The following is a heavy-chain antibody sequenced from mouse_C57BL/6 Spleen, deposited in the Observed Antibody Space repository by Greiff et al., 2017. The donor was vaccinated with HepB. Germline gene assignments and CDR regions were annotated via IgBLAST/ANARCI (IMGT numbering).Heavy chain of an antibody. Sequence: VQLQQPGAELVKPGASVKMSCKASGYTFTSYWITWVKQRPGQGLEWIGDIYPGSGSTNYNEKFKSKATLTVDTSSSTAYMQLSSLTSEDSAVYDCARSGPRASYYFDYWGQGTTLTVSS. D-gene: IGHD3-2*02. CDR1: GYTFTSYW. V-gene: IGHV1-55*01. J-gene: IGHJ2*01. CDR3: ARSGPRASYYFDY. CDR2: IYPGSGST.